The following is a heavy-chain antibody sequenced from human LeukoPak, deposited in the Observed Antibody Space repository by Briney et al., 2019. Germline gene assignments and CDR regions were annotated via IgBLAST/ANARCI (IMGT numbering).Heavy chain of an antibody. D-gene: IGHD3-10*01. V-gene: IGHV4-59*08. J-gene: IGHJ4*02. Sequence: PPETLSLTCTVSGGSISSYYWSWIRQPPGKGLEWIGNIYHSGSTYYNPSLKSRLTISVDTSKKQFSLKLSSVTAADTAVYYCASLYGSGFSLDYWGQGTLVTVSS. CDR3: ASLYGSGFSLDY. CDR1: GGSISSYY. CDR2: IYHSGST.